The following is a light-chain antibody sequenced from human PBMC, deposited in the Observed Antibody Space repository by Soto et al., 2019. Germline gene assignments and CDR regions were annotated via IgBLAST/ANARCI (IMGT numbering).Light chain of an antibody. Sequence: DIQMTQCPSSLSASAGDRVTIACRASQSISSYLNWYQQKPGKAPKLLLYAASSLQSGAPSRFSGSGSGTDFTLTISRPQPDEFAPYYYQQCYSTPRTFGQRTKVQIK. CDR3: QQCYSTPRT. J-gene: IGKJ1*01. V-gene: IGKV1-39*01. CDR2: AAS. CDR1: QSISSY.